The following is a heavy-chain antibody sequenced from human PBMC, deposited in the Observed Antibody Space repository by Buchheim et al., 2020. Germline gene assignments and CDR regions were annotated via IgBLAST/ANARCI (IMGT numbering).Heavy chain of an antibody. CDR1: GFTFSSFA. CDR2: ISANGEKT. CDR3: AKFRISGNPYEFDY. J-gene: IGHJ4*02. V-gene: IGHV3-23*01. D-gene: IGHD4-23*01. Sequence: EVQLLESGGGLVQPGGSLRLSCAASGFTFSSFAMSWVRQAPGKGLEWVSVISANGEKTSYTDSAKGRFTFSRDNSKNTLFLQMNSLRAEDTAVYYCAKFRISGNPYEFDYWGQGTL.